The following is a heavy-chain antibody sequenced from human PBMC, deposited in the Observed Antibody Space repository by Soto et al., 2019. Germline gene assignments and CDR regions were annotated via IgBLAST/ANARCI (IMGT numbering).Heavy chain of an antibody. CDR2: ISGSGGST. J-gene: IGHJ4*02. Sequence: GGSLRLSCAASGFTFSSYAMSWVRQAPGNGLEWVSAISGSGGSTYYADSVKGRFTISRDNSKNTLYLQMNSLRAEDTAVYYCAKEGEDIVLMVYARPLDYWGQGTLVTVSS. V-gene: IGHV3-23*01. CDR1: GFTFSSYA. D-gene: IGHD2-8*01. CDR3: AKEGEDIVLMVYARPLDY.